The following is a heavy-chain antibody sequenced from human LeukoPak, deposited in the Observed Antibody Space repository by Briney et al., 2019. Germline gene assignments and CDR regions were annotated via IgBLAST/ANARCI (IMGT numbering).Heavy chain of an antibody. V-gene: IGHV4-30-4*01. J-gene: IGHJ4*02. CDR2: IYYSGST. D-gene: IGHD6-6*01. CDR1: GGSFSGYY. Sequence: SETLSLTCAVYGGSFSGYYWSWIGQPPGKALEWIGYIYYSGSTYYNPSLKSRVTISVDTSKNQFSLKLSSVTAADTAVYYCARGPVEQLVGVFTYWGQGTLVTVSS. CDR3: ARGPVEQLVGVFTY.